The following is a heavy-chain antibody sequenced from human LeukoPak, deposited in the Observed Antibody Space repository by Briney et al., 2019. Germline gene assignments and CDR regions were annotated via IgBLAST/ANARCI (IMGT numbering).Heavy chain of an antibody. CDR2: IYYSGST. CDR3: ARGNWYLDY. V-gene: IGHV4-59*01. D-gene: IGHD1-1*01. CDR1: GGSISSYY. J-gene: IGHJ4*02. Sequence: SETLSLTCTVSGGSISSYYWSWIRQPPGKGLEWIGYIYYSGSTNYNPSLKSRATISVDISKNQFSLKVSSVTAADTAVYYCARGNWYLDYWGQGTLVTVCS.